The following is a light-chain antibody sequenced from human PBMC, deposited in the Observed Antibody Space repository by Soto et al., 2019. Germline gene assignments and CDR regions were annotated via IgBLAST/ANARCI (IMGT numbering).Light chain of an antibody. V-gene: IGLV2-8*01. CDR3: SSYAASNNFYFV. CDR2: EVT. CDR1: SSDVGGYNY. Sequence: QSALTQPPSASGSPGQSVTISCTGTSSDVGGYNYVSWYQQYPGRAPKLMIYEVTKRPSGVPDRFSRSKSVNTASLTVSGLQAEDEADYYCSSYAASNNFYFVFGGGTKLTVL. J-gene: IGLJ3*02.